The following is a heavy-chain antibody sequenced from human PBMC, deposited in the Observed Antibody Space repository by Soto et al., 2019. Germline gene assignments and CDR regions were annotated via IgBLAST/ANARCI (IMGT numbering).Heavy chain of an antibody. CDR1: GFTFSGSA. J-gene: IGHJ3*02. V-gene: IGHV3-73*01. CDR3: TSPYCSGGSCYSVDDAFDI. Sequence: PGGSLRLSCAASGFTFSGSAMHWVRQASGKGLEWVGRIRSKANSYATAYAASVKGRFTISRDDSKNTAYLQMNSLKTEDTAVYYCTSPYCSGGSCYSVDDAFDIWGQGTTVTVSS. D-gene: IGHD2-15*01. CDR2: IRSKANSYAT.